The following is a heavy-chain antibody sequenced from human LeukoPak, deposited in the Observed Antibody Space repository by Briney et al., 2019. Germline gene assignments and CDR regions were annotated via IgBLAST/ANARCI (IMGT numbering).Heavy chain of an antibody. CDR3: ARHFGYYYYYMDV. J-gene: IGHJ6*03. V-gene: IGHV4-38-2*02. CDR1: GYSISSGCY. D-gene: IGHD3-10*01. Sequence: NPSETLSLTCTVSGYSISSGCYWGWIRQPPGKGLEWIGSIYHSGSTYYNPSLKSRVTISVDTSKNQFSLKLSSVTAADTAVYYCARHFGYYYYYMDVWGKGTTVTISS. CDR2: IYHSGST.